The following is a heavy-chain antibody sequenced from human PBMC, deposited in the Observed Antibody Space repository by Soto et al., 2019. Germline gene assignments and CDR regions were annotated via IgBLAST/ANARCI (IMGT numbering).Heavy chain of an antibody. D-gene: IGHD2-15*01. J-gene: IGHJ6*04. CDR2: ISGSGGST. CDR3: AKSPAGGCSGGSCYSGYYYGMDV. CDR1: GFTFSSYA. Sequence: PGGSLRLSCAASGFTFSSYAMSWVRHAPGKGLEWVSAISGSGGSTYYADSVKGRFTISRDNSKNTLYLQMNSLRAEDTAVYYCAKSPAGGCSGGSCYSGYYYGMDVWGKGTTVTVSS. V-gene: IGHV3-23*01.